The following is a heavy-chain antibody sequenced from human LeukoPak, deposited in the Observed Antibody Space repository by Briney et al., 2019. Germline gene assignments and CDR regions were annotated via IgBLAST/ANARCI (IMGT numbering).Heavy chain of an antibody. J-gene: IGHJ3*02. CDR1: GGSISSGGYY. CDR2: INHSGST. Sequence: SQTLSLTCTVSGGSISSGGYYWSWIRQHPGKGLEWIGEINHSGSTNYNPSLKSRVTISVDTSKNQFSLKLSSVTAADTAVYYCARGLAMASLGAFDIWGQGTMVTVSS. CDR3: ARGLAMASLGAFDI. V-gene: IGHV4-31*03. D-gene: IGHD5-18*01.